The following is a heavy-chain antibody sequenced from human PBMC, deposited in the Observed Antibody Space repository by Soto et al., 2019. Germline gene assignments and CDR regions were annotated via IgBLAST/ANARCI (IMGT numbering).Heavy chain of an antibody. Sequence: GGSLRLSCAAPGFTFSSYAMSWVRQAPGKGLEWVSAISGSGGSTYYADSVKGRFTISRDNSKNTLYLQMNSLRAEDTAVYYCAKTGPQAQQLGWFDPWGQGTLVTVSS. V-gene: IGHV3-23*01. CDR2: ISGSGGST. D-gene: IGHD6-13*01. J-gene: IGHJ5*02. CDR3: AKTGPQAQQLGWFDP. CDR1: GFTFSSYA.